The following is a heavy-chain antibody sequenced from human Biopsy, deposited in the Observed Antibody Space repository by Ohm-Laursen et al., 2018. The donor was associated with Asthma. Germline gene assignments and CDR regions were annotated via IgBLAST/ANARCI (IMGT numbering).Heavy chain of an antibody. CDR1: GFTFSNAW. D-gene: IGHD3-10*01. CDR2: IRSTNEGGTT. J-gene: IGHJ4*02. Sequence: GSLRLSCSASGFTFSNAWMSWVRQAPGKGLEWLGRIRSTNEGGTTNYAAAVKGRVTITRDDSQNTLYLQMSSRKTADTAVYFCSANRLWFGESPYYFDYWGQGSLVTVSS. V-gene: IGHV3-15*01. CDR3: SANRLWFGESPYYFDY.